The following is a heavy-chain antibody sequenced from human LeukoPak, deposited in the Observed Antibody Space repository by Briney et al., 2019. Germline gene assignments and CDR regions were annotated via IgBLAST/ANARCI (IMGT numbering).Heavy chain of an antibody. Sequence: GGSLRLSCAASGFTFRSYEMNWVRQAPGKGLEWVSYISIISSSGSTIYYADSVKGRFTISRDDAKNSLYLQMNSLRAEDTAVYYCAREWSITMIVVEIDAFDIWGQGTMVTVSS. J-gene: IGHJ3*02. CDR1: GFTFRSYE. CDR2: ISIISSSGSTI. D-gene: IGHD3-22*01. CDR3: AREWSITMIVVEIDAFDI. V-gene: IGHV3-48*03.